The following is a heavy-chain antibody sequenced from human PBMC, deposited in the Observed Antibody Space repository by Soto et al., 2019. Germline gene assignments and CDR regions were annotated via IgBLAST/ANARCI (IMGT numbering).Heavy chain of an antibody. J-gene: IGHJ3*02. D-gene: IGHD3-9*01. CDR3: ARDSPHFDWLLGGVGAFDI. CDR2: IYHSGCT. Sequence: QVQLQESGPGLVKPSGTLSLTCAVSSGSISSSNWWSWVRQPPGMGLAWIGEIYHSGCTNYNPSLKSRVTISVDKSKNQFSLKLSSVTAADTAVYYCARDSPHFDWLLGGVGAFDIWGQGTMVTVSS. CDR1: SGSISSSNW. V-gene: IGHV4-4*02.